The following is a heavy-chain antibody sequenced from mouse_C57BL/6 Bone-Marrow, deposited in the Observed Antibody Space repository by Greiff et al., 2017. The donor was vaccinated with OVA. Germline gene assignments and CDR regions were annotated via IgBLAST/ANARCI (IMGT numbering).Heavy chain of an antibody. J-gene: IGHJ2*01. CDR1: GYAFSSSW. CDR2: IYPGDGDT. V-gene: IGHV1-82*01. D-gene: IGHD1-1*01. CDR3: ARNNYGSSLFDY. Sequence: VMLVESGPELVKPGASVKISCKASGYAFSSSWMNWVKQRPGKGLEWIGRIYPGDGDTNYNGKFKGKATLTADKSSSTAYMQLSSLTSEDSAVYFCARNNYGSSLFDYWGQGTTLTVSS.